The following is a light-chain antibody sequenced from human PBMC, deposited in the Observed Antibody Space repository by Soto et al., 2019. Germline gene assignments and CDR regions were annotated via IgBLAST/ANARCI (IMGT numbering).Light chain of an antibody. V-gene: IGLV1-47*01. CDR1: SSNIGSNY. CDR3: AAWDDSLTGLV. Sequence: QSVLTQPPSASGTPGQRVTISCSGSSSNIGSNYVYWYRQLPGTAPKVLIYRNNQRPSGVPDRLSGSKAGTSASLAISGLRSEDEADYYCAAWDDSLTGLVFGGGTKVTVL. CDR2: RNN. J-gene: IGLJ3*02.